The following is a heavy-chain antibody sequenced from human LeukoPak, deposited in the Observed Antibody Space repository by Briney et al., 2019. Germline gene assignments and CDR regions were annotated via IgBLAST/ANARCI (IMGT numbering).Heavy chain of an antibody. Sequence: GASVKVSCKASGYTFTSYGISWVRQAPGQGLEWMGWISAYNGNTNYAQKLQGRVTMTTDTSTSTAYMELRSLRSDDTAVYYCARDRRTVAGAWLHNWFDPWGQGTLVTVSS. CDR3: ARDRRTVAGAWLHNWFDP. J-gene: IGHJ5*02. CDR1: GYTFTSYG. D-gene: IGHD6-19*01. CDR2: ISAYNGNT. V-gene: IGHV1-18*01.